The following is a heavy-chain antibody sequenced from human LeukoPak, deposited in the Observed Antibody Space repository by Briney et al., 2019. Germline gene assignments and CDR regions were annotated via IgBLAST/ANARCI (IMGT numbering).Heavy chain of an antibody. CDR3: ARDYHGSGEIHTSDI. CDR2: INQDGSAK. CDR1: GFTFSSYW. D-gene: IGHD3-10*01. J-gene: IGHJ3*02. V-gene: IGHV3-7*01. Sequence: GGSLRLSCAASGFTFSSYWMSWVRQAPGKGLEWVANINQDGSAKYYVDSVKGRFTISRDNAKNSLYLQMISLRAEDTAVYFGARDYHGSGEIHTSDIWGRGTMVTVSS.